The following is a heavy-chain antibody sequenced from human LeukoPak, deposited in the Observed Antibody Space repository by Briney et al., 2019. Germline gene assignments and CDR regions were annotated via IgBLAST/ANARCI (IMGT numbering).Heavy chain of an antibody. V-gene: IGHV3-23*01. CDR2: ISGSGGST. Sequence: GGSLRLSCAASGFTFSSYAMSWVRQAPGKGLEWVSAISGSGGSTYYADSVKGRFTISRDNSKNTLFLQMDSLTPEDTAVYYCARAGYYYDSSGYYYPFDYWGQGTLVTVSS. J-gene: IGHJ4*02. CDR3: ARAGYYYDSSGYYYPFDY. D-gene: IGHD3-22*01. CDR1: GFTFSSYA.